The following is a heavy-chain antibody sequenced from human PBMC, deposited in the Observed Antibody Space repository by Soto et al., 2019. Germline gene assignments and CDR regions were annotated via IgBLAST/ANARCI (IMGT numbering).Heavy chain of an antibody. D-gene: IGHD2-15*01. J-gene: IGHJ4*02. Sequence: QVQLQESGPGLVKPSQTLSLTCTVSGGSISSGDYYWSWIRQPPGKGLEWIGYIYYSGSTYYNPSLKSRVTISVDTSKNQFSLKLSSVTAADTAVYYCARDSGYCSGGSCSPANDYWGQGTLVTVSS. CDR2: IYYSGST. CDR3: ARDSGYCSGGSCSPANDY. CDR1: GGSISSGDYY. V-gene: IGHV4-30-4*01.